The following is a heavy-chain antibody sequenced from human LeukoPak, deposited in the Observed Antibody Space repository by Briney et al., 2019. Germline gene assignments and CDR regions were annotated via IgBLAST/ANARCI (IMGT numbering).Heavy chain of an antibody. CDR3: ARDPSPSGYSGYTFDI. CDR2: IIPIFGTA. J-gene: IGHJ3*02. D-gene: IGHD3-22*01. V-gene: IGHV1-69*06. CDR1: GGTFSSYA. Sequence: ASVKVSCKASGGTFSSYAISWVRQAPGQGLEWMGGIIPIFGTANYAQKFQGRVTITADKSTSTAYMELSSLRSEDPAVYYCARDPSPSGYSGYTFDIWGQGTMVIVSS.